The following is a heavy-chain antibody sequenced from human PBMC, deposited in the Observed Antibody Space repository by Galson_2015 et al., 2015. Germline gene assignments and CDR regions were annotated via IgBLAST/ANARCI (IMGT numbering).Heavy chain of an antibody. CDR2: IYHSGST. CDR1: GGSISSSNW. CDR3: ASWGRGDCGGDCYSSEYFQH. V-gene: IGHV4-4*02. J-gene: IGHJ1*01. D-gene: IGHD2-21*02. Sequence: TLSLTCAVSGGSISSSNWWSWVRQPPGKGLEWIGEIYHSGSTNYNPSLKSRVTISVDKSKNQFSLKLSSVTAADTAVYYCASWGRGDCGGDCYSSEYFQHWGQGTLVTVSS.